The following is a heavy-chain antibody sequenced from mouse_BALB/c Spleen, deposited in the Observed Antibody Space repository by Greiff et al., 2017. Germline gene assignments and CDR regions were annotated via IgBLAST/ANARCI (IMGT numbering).Heavy chain of an antibody. CDR1: GFTFSSYT. CDR2: ISNGGGST. CDR3: ARHHYWDEDFDY. D-gene: IGHD1-2*01. V-gene: IGHV5-12-2*01. J-gene: IGHJ2*01. Sequence: DVHLVESGGGLVQPGGSLKLSCAASGFTFSSYTMSWVRQTPEKRLEWVAYISNGGGSTYYPDTVKGRFTISRDNAKNTLYLQMSSLKSEDTAMYYCARHHYWDEDFDYWGQGTTLTVSS.